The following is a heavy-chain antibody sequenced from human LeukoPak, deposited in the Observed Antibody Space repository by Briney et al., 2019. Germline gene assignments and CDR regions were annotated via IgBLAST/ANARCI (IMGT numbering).Heavy chain of an antibody. Sequence: GGSLRLSCAASGFTSSSYWMHWVRQAPGKGLVWVSRINSDGSSTSYADSVKGRFTISRDNAKNTLYLQMNSLRAEDTAVYYCARVTVGGIVVVPAAMFWDYYYYYMDVWGKGTTVTVSS. CDR1: GFTSSSYW. CDR2: INSDGSST. J-gene: IGHJ6*03. V-gene: IGHV3-74*01. D-gene: IGHD2-2*01. CDR3: ARVTVGGIVVVPAAMFWDYYYYYMDV.